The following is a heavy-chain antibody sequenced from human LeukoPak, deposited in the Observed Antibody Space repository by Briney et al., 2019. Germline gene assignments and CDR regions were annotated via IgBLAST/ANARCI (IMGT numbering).Heavy chain of an antibody. CDR1: GYTFTSYA. Sequence: LRASVKVSCKASGYTFTSYAISWVRQAPGQGLEWMGGIIPIFGTANYAQKFQGRVTITADESTSTAYMELSSLRSEDTAVYYCATTRDYGGNKGDYWGQGTLVTVSS. CDR2: IIPIFGTA. V-gene: IGHV1-69*13. J-gene: IGHJ4*02. D-gene: IGHD4-23*01. CDR3: ATTRDYGGNKGDY.